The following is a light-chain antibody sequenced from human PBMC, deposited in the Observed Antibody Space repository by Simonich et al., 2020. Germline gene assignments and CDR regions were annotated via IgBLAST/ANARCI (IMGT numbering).Light chain of an antibody. V-gene: IGKV4-1*01. J-gene: IGKJ4*01. CDR3: QQYYSTPLT. Sequence: DIVMTQSPASLAVSLGERATINCKSSQSVLYSSNNKNYLAWYHQKPGQPPKLLIYWASTRESGVPDRFRGSGSGTDFTLTISSLQAEDVAVYYCQQYYSTPLTFGGGTKVEIK. CDR2: WAS. CDR1: QSVLYSSNNKNY.